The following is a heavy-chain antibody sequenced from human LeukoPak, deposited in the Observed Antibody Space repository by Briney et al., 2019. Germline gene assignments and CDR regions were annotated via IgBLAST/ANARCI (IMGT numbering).Heavy chain of an antibody. V-gene: IGHV3-23*01. CDR3: AKDRYLGINWYFDL. Sequence: PGGSLRLSCAASGFTFNSYAMSWVRQAPGKGLEWVSAISGSGGSTYYADSVKGRFTISRDNSKNTLYLQMNSLRAEDTAVYYCAKDRYLGINWYFDLWGRGTLVTVSS. CDR2: ISGSGGST. CDR1: GFTFNSYA. D-gene: IGHD7-27*01. J-gene: IGHJ2*01.